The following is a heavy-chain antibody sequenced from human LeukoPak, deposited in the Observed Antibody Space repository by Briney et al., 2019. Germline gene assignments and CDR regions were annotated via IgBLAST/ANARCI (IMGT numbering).Heavy chain of an antibody. Sequence: GGSLRLSCAASGFTFSTYWMSWVRQAPGKGLEWVSSITDSGDGTYYADSVKGRFTISRDNAKNSLYLQMNSLRAEDTAVYYCARAGRYDSSGYQGYYFDYWGQGTLVTVSS. J-gene: IGHJ4*02. CDR1: GFTFSTYW. CDR3: ARAGRYDSSGYQGYYFDY. D-gene: IGHD3-22*01. V-gene: IGHV3-21*01. CDR2: ITDSGDGT.